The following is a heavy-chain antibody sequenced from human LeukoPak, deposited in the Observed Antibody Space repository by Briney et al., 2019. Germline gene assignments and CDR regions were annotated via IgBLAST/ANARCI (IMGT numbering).Heavy chain of an antibody. Sequence: SETLSLTCAVYGASFSGYYWSWIRQPPGKGLEWLGEINHSGSNNYNPPLKSRVTISVDTSKNQFSLQLSCVTAADTAVYYCARGDIVVVPAAMGALCWFDPWGQGTLVTASS. CDR2: INHSGSN. J-gene: IGHJ5*02. V-gene: IGHV4-34*01. D-gene: IGHD2-2*01. CDR3: ARGDIVVVPAAMGALCWFDP. CDR1: GASFSGYY.